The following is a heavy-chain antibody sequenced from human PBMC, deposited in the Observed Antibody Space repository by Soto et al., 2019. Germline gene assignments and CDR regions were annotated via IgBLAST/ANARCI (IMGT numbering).Heavy chain of an antibody. V-gene: IGHV1-46*02. CDR3: ARGGHIAVVTASFDY. CDR2: IHPSGGGS. Sequence: QVQLVQSGAEVKKPGASVKVSCKPSGYTLNTYYLHWVQQAPGQGLEWMGIIHPSGGGSTYAQKFLGRVTMTRDTSPSTVFMELSSLGSADTAVYYCARGGHIAVVTASFDYWGQGTLVTVSS. CDR1: GYTLNTYY. D-gene: IGHD2-21*02. J-gene: IGHJ4*02.